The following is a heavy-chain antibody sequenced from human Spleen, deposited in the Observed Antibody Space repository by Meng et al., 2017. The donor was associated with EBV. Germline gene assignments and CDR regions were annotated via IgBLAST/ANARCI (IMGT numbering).Heavy chain of an antibody. Sequence: QGRSQESCTGPVKPSGTQSRTCAVPRAADSSTNWGSWDRKPPGQGLEWSGEIYHRGSPNYNPSLQSRVTISIDRSKNQVSLKLSSVTAADTAVYYCVRTQYASGSAHFDYWGQGTLVTVSS. CDR3: VRTQYASGSAHFDY. CDR1: RAADSSTNW. D-gene: IGHD3-10*01. CDR2: IYHRGSP. J-gene: IGHJ4*02. V-gene: IGHV4-4*02.